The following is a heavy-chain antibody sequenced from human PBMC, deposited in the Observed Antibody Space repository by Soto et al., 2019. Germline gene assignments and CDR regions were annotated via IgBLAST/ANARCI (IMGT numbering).Heavy chain of an antibody. CDR3: AANKNNWSDESYY. CDR1: GFTFSTSA. CDR2: IVIGGGST. J-gene: IGHJ4*01. Sequence: ASVKVSCKASGFTFSTSAVQWVRQARGQRLEWIGWIVIGGGSTNYAQKFQERVTITRDMSTSTAYMELSSLRSEDTATYYCAANKNNWSDESYYSGHGTPVTVSS. V-gene: IGHV1-58*01. D-gene: IGHD1-20*01.